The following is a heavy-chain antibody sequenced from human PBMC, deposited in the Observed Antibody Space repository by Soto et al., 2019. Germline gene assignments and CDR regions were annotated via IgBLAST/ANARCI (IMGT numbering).Heavy chain of an antibody. Sequence: QVHLMQSGAEVKKPGASVKVSCKASGYMFINYYIHWVRQAPGQGLEWMGWINPDSGDTNYAQKFQVRVAVTRDTSISTAYMDLSSLGSDDTAIYYCARGVDHYDTLTGRVLTGFDPWGQGTLVTVSS. CDR3: ARGVDHYDTLTGRVLTGFDP. D-gene: IGHD3-9*01. J-gene: IGHJ5*02. CDR1: GYMFINYY. V-gene: IGHV1-2*02. CDR2: INPDSGDT.